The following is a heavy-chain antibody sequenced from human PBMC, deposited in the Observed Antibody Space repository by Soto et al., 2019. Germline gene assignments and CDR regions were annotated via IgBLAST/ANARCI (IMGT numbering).Heavy chain of an antibody. Sequence: GGSLRLSCAASGVTFRSYSMNWVRQAPGKGLEWVSSISSSSSYIYYADSVKGRFTISRDNAKNSLYLQMNSLRAEDTAVYYCARHTYSGSYYSVDYWGQGTLVTVSS. D-gene: IGHD1-26*01. CDR3: ARHTYSGSYYSVDY. CDR1: GVTFRSYS. J-gene: IGHJ4*02. CDR2: ISSSSSYI. V-gene: IGHV3-21*01.